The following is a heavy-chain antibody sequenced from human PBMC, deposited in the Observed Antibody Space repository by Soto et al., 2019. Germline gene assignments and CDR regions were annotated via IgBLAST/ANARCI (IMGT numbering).Heavy chain of an antibody. CDR2: INPSGGST. Sequence: ASVKVSCKASGYTFTSYYMHWVRQAPGQGLEWMGIINPSGGSTSYAQKFQGRVTISRDTSTSTVYMELSSLRSEDTAVYYCARWQSSWKIIDYWGQGTLVTVSS. D-gene: IGHD6-13*01. CDR1: GYTFTSYY. CDR3: ARWQSSWKIIDY. J-gene: IGHJ4*02. V-gene: IGHV1-46*01.